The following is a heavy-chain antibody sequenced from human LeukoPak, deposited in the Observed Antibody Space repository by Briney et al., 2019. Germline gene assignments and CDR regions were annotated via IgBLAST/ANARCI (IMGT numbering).Heavy chain of an antibody. CDR1: GDSMSGGTFY. CDR3: AGRVGATIWTGLHF. CDR2: IHFNGNT. J-gene: IGHJ4*02. V-gene: IGHV4-39*01. Sequence: KPSETLSLTCTVSGDSMSGGTFYWGWVRQPPGQGLEWIGSIHFNGNTYYNPSLKSPVTISVDMPKNQFSLNLSSVTVADTAVYYCAGRVGATIWTGLHFWGQGILVTVSS. D-gene: IGHD1-26*01.